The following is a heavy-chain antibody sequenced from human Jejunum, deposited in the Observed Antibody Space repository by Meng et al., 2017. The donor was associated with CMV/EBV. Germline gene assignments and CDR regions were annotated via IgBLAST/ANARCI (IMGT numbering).Heavy chain of an antibody. CDR1: GFTFSSSA. D-gene: IGHD4-11*01. V-gene: IGHV3-30*02. CDR2: IAHDRSTK. CDR3: VKDLFYSFDY. Sequence: VGSGGGGVQPGGSLRLSCAASGFTFSSSAMHWVRQFPGKGLEWVSFIAHDRSTKTYTDSVKGRFTISRDDSKNTVYLEMNSLRVEDTAVYYCVKDLFYSFDYWGQGSLVTVSS. J-gene: IGHJ4*02.